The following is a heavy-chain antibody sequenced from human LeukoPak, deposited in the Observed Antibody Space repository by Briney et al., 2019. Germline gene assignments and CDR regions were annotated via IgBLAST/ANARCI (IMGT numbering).Heavy chain of an antibody. V-gene: IGHV4-34*01. CDR2: INESGST. Sequence: KPSETLSLTCAVYGGSFSGYYWSWIRQPPGKGLEWIGEINESGSTSHSPSLKSRVTISVDTSKNQFSLKLRSVTAADTAVYYCARGPLYYYDSSSRSYYFDYWGQGTLVTVSS. D-gene: IGHD3-22*01. CDR3: ARGPLYYYDSSSRSYYFDY. CDR1: GGSFSGYY. J-gene: IGHJ4*02.